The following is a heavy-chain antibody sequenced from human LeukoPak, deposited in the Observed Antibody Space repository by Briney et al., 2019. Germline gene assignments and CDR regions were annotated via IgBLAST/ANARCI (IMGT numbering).Heavy chain of an antibody. CDR2: IYYSGST. D-gene: IGHD4-17*01. CDR3: ARTVTKIKYYYYMDV. CDR1: GGSISSYY. Sequence: SETLSLTCTVSGGSISSYYWSWIRQPPGKGLEWIGYIYYSGSTNYNPSLKSRVTISVDTSKNQFSLKPSSVTAADTAVYYCARTVTKIKYYYYMDVWGKGTTVTVSS. V-gene: IGHV4-59*01. J-gene: IGHJ6*03.